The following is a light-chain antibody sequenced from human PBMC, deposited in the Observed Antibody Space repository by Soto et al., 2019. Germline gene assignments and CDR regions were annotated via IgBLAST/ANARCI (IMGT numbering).Light chain of an antibody. CDR3: SSYTSSSTLYV. CDR2: DVT. CDR1: SSDVGGYNY. Sequence: SALTQPASVSGSPGQSITISCTGTSSDVGGYNYVSWYQQHPGKAPKLMIYDVTYRPSGVSNRFSGSKSGNTASLTISGLQAEDEADYYCSSYTSSSTLYVFGTGTKVTVL. J-gene: IGLJ1*01. V-gene: IGLV2-14*01.